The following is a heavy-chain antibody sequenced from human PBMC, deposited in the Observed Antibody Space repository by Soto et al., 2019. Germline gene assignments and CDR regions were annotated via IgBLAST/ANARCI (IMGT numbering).Heavy chain of an antibody. J-gene: IGHJ4*02. V-gene: IGHV3-23*01. CDR3: AKDITFDSSAYNY. CDR1: GVTFSSFG. CDR2: LSGDGTTT. D-gene: IGHD3-22*01. Sequence: EVQLLESGGGLVQPGGSLRLSCTASGVTFSSFGMSWVRQAPGKGLEWVSSLSGDGTTTYYVDSVKGRFTISRDNSKNTLSLQMNSLTTEDTAVYYCAKDITFDSSAYNYWGQGILVTVSS.